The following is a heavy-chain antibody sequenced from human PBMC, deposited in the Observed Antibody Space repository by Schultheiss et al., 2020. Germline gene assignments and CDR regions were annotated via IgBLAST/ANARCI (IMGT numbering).Heavy chain of an antibody. CDR2: IYYSGST. CDR3: ARRVGSGWTRRNWFDP. Sequence: SRTLSLTCTVSGGSISSSSYYWGWIRQPPGKGLEWIGYIYYSGSTYYNPSLKSRVTISVDTSKNQFSLKLSSVTAADTAVYYCARRVGSGWTRRNWFDPWGQGTLVTVSS. D-gene: IGHD6-19*01. J-gene: IGHJ5*02. V-gene: IGHV4-31*03. CDR1: GGSISSSSYY.